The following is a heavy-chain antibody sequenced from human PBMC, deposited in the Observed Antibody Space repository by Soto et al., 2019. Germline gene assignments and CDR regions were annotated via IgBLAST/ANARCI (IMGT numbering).Heavy chain of an antibody. CDR3: ARGRPIAVAGTGNWFDP. V-gene: IGHV1-18*01. CDR2: ISAYNGNT. CDR1: GYTFTSYG. J-gene: IGHJ5*02. Sequence: ASVKVSCKASGYTFTSYGISWVRQAPGQGLEWMGWISAYNGNTNYAQKLQGRVTMTTDTSTSTAYMELRSLRSDDTAVYYCARGRPIAVAGTGNWFDPWGQGTLVTVSS. D-gene: IGHD6-19*01.